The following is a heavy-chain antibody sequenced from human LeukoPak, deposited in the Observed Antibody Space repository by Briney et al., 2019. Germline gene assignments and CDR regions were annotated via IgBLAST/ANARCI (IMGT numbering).Heavy chain of an antibody. CDR2: INPSGGST. CDR3: ARGGYCSSTSCYDWFDP. V-gene: IGHV1-46*01. CDR1: GHTFTSYY. D-gene: IGHD2-2*01. Sequence: ASVKVSCKASGHTFTSYYMHWVRQAPGQGLEWMGIINPSGGSTSYAQKFQGRVTMTRDTSTSTVYMELSSLRSEDTAVYYCARGGYCSSTSCYDWFDPWGQGTLVTVSS. J-gene: IGHJ5*02.